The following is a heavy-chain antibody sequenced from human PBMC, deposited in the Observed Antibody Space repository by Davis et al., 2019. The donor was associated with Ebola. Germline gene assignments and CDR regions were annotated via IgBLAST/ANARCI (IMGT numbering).Heavy chain of an antibody. CDR3: ARHENQQWLVHY. Sequence: MPGGSLRLSCTVSGGSISSSSYYWGWIRQPPGKGLEWIGEINHSGSTNYNPSLKSRVTISVDTSKNQFSLKLSSVTAADTAVYYCARHENQQWLVHYWGQGTLVTVSS. CDR1: GGSISSSSYY. CDR2: INHSGST. V-gene: IGHV4-39*01. J-gene: IGHJ4*02. D-gene: IGHD6-19*01.